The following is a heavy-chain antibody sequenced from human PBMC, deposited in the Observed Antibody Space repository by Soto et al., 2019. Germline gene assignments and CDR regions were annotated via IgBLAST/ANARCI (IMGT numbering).Heavy chain of an antibody. D-gene: IGHD1-26*01. V-gene: IGHV4-28*01. J-gene: IGHJ4*02. CDR2: IYYSGTT. CDR3: ARREIQGPIDY. CDR1: GYSISSSNW. Sequence: SETLSLTCAVSGYSISSSNWWGWIRQPPGKGLEWIGYIYYSGTTYYNPSLKSRVTMSVDTSKNQFSLKLTSVTAVDTALYYCARREIQGPIDYWGQGTLVTLSS.